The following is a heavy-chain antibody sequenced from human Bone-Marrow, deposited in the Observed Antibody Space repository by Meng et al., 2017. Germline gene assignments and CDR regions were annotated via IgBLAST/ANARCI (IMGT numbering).Heavy chain of an antibody. Sequence: SETLSLTCAVYGGSFSGYYWSWIRQPPGKGLEWIGRIHSSGSTSYNPSLNSRLTMSLDMSKNQFSLKLASVTAADTAVYYCARGDSVFRGSMYNWFDPWGQGTLVTVSS. V-gene: IGHV4-34*01. CDR3: ARGDSVFRGSMYNWFDP. J-gene: IGHJ5*02. CDR2: IHSSGST. D-gene: IGHD3-10*01. CDR1: GGSFSGYY.